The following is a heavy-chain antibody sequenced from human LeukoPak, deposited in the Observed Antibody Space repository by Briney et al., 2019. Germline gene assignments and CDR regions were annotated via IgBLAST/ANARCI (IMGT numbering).Heavy chain of an antibody. D-gene: IGHD3-3*01. CDR3: AVNDFWSGYDAFDI. Sequence: SGTLSLTCTVSGGSISSYYWSWIRQPPGKGLEWIGYIYYSGSTNYNPSLKSRVTISVDTSKNQFSLKLSSVTAADTAVYYCAVNDFWSGYDAFDIWGQGTMVTVSS. CDR1: GGSISSYY. J-gene: IGHJ3*02. CDR2: IYYSGST. V-gene: IGHV4-59*01.